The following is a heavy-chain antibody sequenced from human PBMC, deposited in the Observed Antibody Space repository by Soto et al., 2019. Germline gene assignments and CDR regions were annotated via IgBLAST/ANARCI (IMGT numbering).Heavy chain of an antibody. Sequence: QVRLQESGPGLMKPLETLSLTCTVSGGSFTIYYWSWIQQPPGKGLEWIGNIQYSGTTKYSTTLKGRGTISADTSKNQFSLKLSSVTAADTAIYYCAIAPLGYPGRYYWGQGTLVTVSS. D-gene: IGHD2-2*03. CDR2: IQYSGTT. J-gene: IGHJ4*02. CDR3: AIAPLGYPGRYY. CDR1: GGSFTIYY. V-gene: IGHV4-59*01.